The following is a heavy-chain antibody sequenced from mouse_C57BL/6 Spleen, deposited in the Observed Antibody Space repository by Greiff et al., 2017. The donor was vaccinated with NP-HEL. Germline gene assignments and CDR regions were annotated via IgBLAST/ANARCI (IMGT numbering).Heavy chain of an antibody. Sequence: EVKVVESGGGLVKPGGSLKLSCAASGFTFSSYAMSWVRQTPEKRLEWVATISDGGSYTYYPDNVKGRFTISRDNAKNNLYLQMSHLKSEDTAMYYCARDRGYGSSSFDYWGQGTTLTVSS. J-gene: IGHJ2*01. CDR1: GFTFSSYA. D-gene: IGHD1-1*01. CDR2: ISDGGSYT. V-gene: IGHV5-4*01. CDR3: ARDRGYGSSSFDY.